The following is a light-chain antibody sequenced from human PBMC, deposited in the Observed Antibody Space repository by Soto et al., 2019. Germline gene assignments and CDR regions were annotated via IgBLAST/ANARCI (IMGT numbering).Light chain of an antibody. CDR2: EVS. V-gene: IGLV2-8*01. CDR1: SSDIGRYNY. Sequence: QSALTQPPSASGSPGQSVTISCTGTSSDIGRYNYVSWYQQHPGKAPKLMIYEVSKRPSGVPDRFSGSKSGNTASLTVSVLQAEDEADYYCSSYAGSNNLMFGGGTKLTVL. CDR3: SSYAGSNNLM. J-gene: IGLJ3*02.